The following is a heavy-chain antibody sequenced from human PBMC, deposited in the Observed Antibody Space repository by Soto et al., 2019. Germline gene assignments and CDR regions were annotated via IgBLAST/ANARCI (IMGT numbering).Heavy chain of an antibody. V-gene: IGHV3-23*01. CDR3: AKDRARTGTYSLDY. CDR2: ISGSGGST. Sequence: GGSLRLSCAASGFTFSTYGMTWVRQAPGKGLEWVSTISGSGGSTYYADSVKGRFTISRDNSLNTLYLQMNSLRAEDTAIYYCAKDRARTGTYSLDYWGQGTRVTVSS. J-gene: IGHJ4*02. D-gene: IGHD1-26*01. CDR1: GFTFSTYG.